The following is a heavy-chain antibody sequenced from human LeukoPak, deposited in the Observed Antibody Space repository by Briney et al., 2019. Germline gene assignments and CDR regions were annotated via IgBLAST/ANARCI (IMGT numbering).Heavy chain of an antibody. J-gene: IGHJ4*02. CDR3: ARRFDS. Sequence: GGSLRLSCAASGFTYSTYNMNWVRQAPGKGLEWVSYISSRSSTIYYADSVKGRFTISRDDAKNSLYLQMNNLRDEDTAVYYCARRFDSWGQGTLVTVSS. CDR1: GFTYSTYN. CDR2: ISSRSSTI. V-gene: IGHV3-48*02.